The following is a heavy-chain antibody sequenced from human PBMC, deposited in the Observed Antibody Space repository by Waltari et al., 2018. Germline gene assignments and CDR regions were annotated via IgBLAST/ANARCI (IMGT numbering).Heavy chain of an antibody. CDR1: GGSISSYY. Sequence: QVQLQESGPGLVKPSETLSLTCTVSGGSISSYYWSWIRQPPGKGLEWIGYIYTSGSTNYNPSLKSRGTISVDTSKNQFSLKLSSVTAADTAVYYCARGVVFYGDSSYYYYYMDVWGKGTTVTVSS. CDR3: ARGVVFYGDSSYYYYYMDV. D-gene: IGHD4-17*01. J-gene: IGHJ6*03. V-gene: IGHV4-4*09. CDR2: IYTSGST.